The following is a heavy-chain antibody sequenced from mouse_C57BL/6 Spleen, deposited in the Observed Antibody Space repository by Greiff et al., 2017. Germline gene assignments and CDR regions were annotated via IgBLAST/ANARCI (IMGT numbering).Heavy chain of an antibody. CDR3: TRGGLSFDD. CDR2: IDPETGGT. CDR1: GYTFTDYE. J-gene: IGHJ2*01. V-gene: IGHV1-15*01. D-gene: IGHD2-2*01. Sequence: QVQLQQSGAELVRPGASVTLSCKASGYTFTDYEMHWVKQTPVHGLEWIGAIDPETGGTAYNQKFKGKAILTADKSSSTAYMELRSLTSEDSAVYYSTRGGLSFDDWGPGPTLTVSS.